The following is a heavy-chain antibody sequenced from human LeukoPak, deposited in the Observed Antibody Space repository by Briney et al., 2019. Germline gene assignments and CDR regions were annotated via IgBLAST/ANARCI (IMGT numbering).Heavy chain of an antibody. D-gene: IGHD3-10*01. CDR2: NRGSGGET. Sequence: GGSLRLSCAASGFTFSRYGMSWVRQAPGKGLEWVASNRGSGGETHYADSVKGRFIISRDISKSTLYVQMNSLRDEDTAVYYCVKDPGRNSWDFAYWGQGTLVTVSS. CDR1: GFTFSRYG. V-gene: IGHV3-23*01. CDR3: VKDPGRNSWDFAY. J-gene: IGHJ4*02.